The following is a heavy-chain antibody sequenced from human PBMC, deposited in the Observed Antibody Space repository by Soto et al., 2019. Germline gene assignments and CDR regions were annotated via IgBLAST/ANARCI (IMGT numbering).Heavy chain of an antibody. Sequence: QITLNESGPTVVRPTETLTLTCRFSGFSLTTSGVGVGWIRQSPGKAPAWLAFLYWDDDKRYSASLKSRLTITKDTSKNQVVLTVSDLDPTDTPTYYCAHRVLRTVFGLVTTTAIFFDFCGQGTPVAVSS. V-gene: IGHV2-5*02. J-gene: IGHJ4*02. CDR3: AHRVLRTVFGLVTTTAIFFDF. D-gene: IGHD3-3*01. CDR2: LYWDDDK. CDR1: GFSLTTSGVG.